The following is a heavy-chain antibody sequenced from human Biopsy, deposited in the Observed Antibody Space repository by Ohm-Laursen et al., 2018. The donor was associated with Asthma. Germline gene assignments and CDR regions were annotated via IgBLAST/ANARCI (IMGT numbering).Heavy chain of an antibody. Sequence: SLRLSCAAPGFTFSSYGMDWVRQAPGKGLEWVAVISYDGNHKFYEDSVKGRFTISRDNSKNTLHLQMNSLRTEDTAVYYCAKRRGYSGHDNDYWGQGTLVIVSS. J-gene: IGHJ4*02. D-gene: IGHD5-12*01. CDR2: ISYDGNHK. V-gene: IGHV3-30*18. CDR1: GFTFSSYG. CDR3: AKRRGYSGHDNDY.